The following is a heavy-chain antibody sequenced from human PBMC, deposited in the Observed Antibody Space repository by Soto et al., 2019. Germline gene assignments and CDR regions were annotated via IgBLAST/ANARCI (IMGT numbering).Heavy chain of an antibody. D-gene: IGHD6-13*01. CDR2: IIPIFGTA. CDR3: ARDRAIADLYYFDY. CDR1: GGTFSSYA. J-gene: IGHJ4*02. Sequence: VSCKASGGTFSSYAISWVRQAPGQGLEWMGGIIPIFGTANYAQKFQGRVTITADESTSTAYMELSSLRSEDTAVYYCARDRAIADLYYFDYWGQGTLVTVSS. V-gene: IGHV1-69*01.